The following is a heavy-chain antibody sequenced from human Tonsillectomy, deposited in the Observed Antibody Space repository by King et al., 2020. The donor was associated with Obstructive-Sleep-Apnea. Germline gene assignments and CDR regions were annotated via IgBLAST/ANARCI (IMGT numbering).Heavy chain of an antibody. CDR3: ARLVALDPFDY. D-gene: IGHD2-21*01. CDR2: FYASGIT. V-gene: IGHV4-61*01. Sequence: QLQESGPGLVKPSETLSLTCTVSGGSVSSGSYYWSWIRQPPGKGLEWIGYFYASGITKYNPSLKSRVTISEDTSKNQFSLKLTSVTAADTAVYYCARLVALDPFDYWGQGTLVSASS. J-gene: IGHJ4*02. CDR1: GGSVSSGSYY.